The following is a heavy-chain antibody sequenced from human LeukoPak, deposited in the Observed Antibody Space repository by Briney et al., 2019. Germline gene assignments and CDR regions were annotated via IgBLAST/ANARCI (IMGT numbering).Heavy chain of an antibody. CDR2: INPSGGST. J-gene: IGHJ5*02. V-gene: IGHV1-46*01. CDR3: ARGREYQLLSWSRDNWFDP. CDR1: GYTFTSYY. Sequence: GASVKVSCKASGYTFTSYYMHWVRQAPGQGLEWMGIINPSGGSTSYAQKFQGRVTMTRDTSTSTVYMELSSLRSEDTAVYYCARGREYQLLSWSRDNWFDPWGQGTLVTVSS. D-gene: IGHD2-2*01.